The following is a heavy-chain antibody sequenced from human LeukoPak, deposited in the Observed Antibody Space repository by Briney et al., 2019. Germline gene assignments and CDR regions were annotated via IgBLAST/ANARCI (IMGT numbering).Heavy chain of an antibody. CDR3: AREGNIAVAGSFDY. D-gene: IGHD6-19*01. J-gene: IGHJ4*02. CDR2: INWNGGST. CDR1: GYTFGDYG. Sequence: RPGGSLRLSCAASGYTFGDYGMSWVRQAPGKGLEWVSGINWNGGSTGYADSVKGRFTISRDNAKNSLYLQMNSLRAEDTALYYCAREGNIAVAGSFDYWGQGTLVTVSS. V-gene: IGHV3-20*04.